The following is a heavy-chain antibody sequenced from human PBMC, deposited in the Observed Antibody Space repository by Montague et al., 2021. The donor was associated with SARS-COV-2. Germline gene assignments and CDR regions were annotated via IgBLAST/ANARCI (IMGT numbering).Heavy chain of an antibody. CDR1: GFPFSSYA. J-gene: IGHJ4*02. CDR2: ISGSGGST. CDR3: AKGLSSGSYYSSYFDY. V-gene: IGHV3-23*01. D-gene: IGHD3-10*01. Sequence: SRSLSFSVSGFPFSSYAMSWVRQAPGKGLEWVSVISGSGGSTYYADSVKGRFTISRDNSKNTLYLQMNSLRAEDTAVYYCAKGLSSGSYYSSYFDYWGQGTLVTVSS.